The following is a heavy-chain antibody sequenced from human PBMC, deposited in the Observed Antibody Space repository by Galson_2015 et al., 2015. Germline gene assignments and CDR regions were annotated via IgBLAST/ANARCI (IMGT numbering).Heavy chain of an antibody. Sequence: SLRLSCAASGFTFSSYALSWVRQAPGKGLEWVSAISGSGGSTYYADSVKGRFTISRDNSKNTLYLQMNSLRAEDTAVYYCAKDRMYYDILTGYRPLGNWGQGTLVTVSS. CDR1: GFTFSSYA. V-gene: IGHV3-23*01. D-gene: IGHD3-9*01. CDR3: AKDRMYYDILTGYRPLGN. CDR2: ISGSGGST. J-gene: IGHJ4*02.